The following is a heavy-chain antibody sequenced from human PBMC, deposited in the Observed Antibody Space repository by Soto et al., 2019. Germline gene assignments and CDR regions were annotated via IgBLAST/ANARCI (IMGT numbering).Heavy chain of an antibody. Sequence: GGSLRLSCAASGFTFSSYAMSWFRQAPGKGLEWVSAISGSGGSTYYADSVKGRFTISRDNSKNTLYLQMNSLRAEDTAVYYCAKGVFGIAAAGTDYWGQGTLVTVSS. CDR3: AKGVFGIAAAGTDY. V-gene: IGHV3-23*01. CDR1: GFTFSSYA. CDR2: ISGSGGST. D-gene: IGHD6-13*01. J-gene: IGHJ4*02.